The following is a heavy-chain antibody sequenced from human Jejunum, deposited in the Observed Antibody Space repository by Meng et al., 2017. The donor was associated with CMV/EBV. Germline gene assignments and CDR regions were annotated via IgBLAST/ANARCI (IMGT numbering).Heavy chain of an antibody. CDR3: ARVPAELSSTSDYYYFDS. J-gene: IGHJ4*02. Sequence: SISSYFWTWIRQPPGKGLEWIGYVYYSGTTTYNPSLRSRVAISIDTSKNQFSLKVNSLTAADKAVYYCARVPAELSSTSDYYYFDSWGQGTLVTVSS. CDR2: VYYSGTT. CDR1: SISSYF. V-gene: IGHV4-59*13. D-gene: IGHD6-25*01.